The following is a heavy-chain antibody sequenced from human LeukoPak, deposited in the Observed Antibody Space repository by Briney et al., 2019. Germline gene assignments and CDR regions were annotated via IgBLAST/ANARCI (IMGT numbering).Heavy chain of an antibody. CDR3: ARSFLLRNAFDI. CDR2: ISGSGGST. D-gene: IGHD3-3*01. Sequence: PGGSLRLSCAASGFTFSSYGMSWVRQAPGKGLEWVSAISGSGGSTYYADSVKGRFTISRDNSKNTLYLQMNSLRAEDTAVYYCARSFLLRNAFDIWGQGTMVTVSS. CDR1: GFTFSSYG. J-gene: IGHJ3*02. V-gene: IGHV3-23*01.